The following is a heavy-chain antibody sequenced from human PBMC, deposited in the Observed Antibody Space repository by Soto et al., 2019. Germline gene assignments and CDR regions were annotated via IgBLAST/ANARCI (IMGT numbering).Heavy chain of an antibody. D-gene: IGHD2-15*01. V-gene: IGHV4-39*01. CDR1: GGSISSTDHY. CDR2: IYYAGST. Sequence: SETLSLTCTVSGGSISSTDHYWGWIRQPPGKGLEWLGSIYYAGSTFHNPSLKRRATISVDTSRNQFSLSLSSVTASDTAVYYCPRLVFHCLRGSCDDYNFYGLDVWGQGTTVTVSS. CDR3: PRLVFHCLRGSCDDYNFYGLDV. J-gene: IGHJ6*02.